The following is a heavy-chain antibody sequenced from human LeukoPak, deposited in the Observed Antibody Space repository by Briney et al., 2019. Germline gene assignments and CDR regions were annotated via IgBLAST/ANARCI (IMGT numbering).Heavy chain of an antibody. J-gene: IGHJ4*02. CDR2: ISVSGGST. D-gene: IGHD2-2*01. Sequence: GGSLRLSCGASGFTFSSYAMSWVGQAPGKGLEWVSAISVSGGSTYYADSVKGRFTISRDNSKNTLYLQMNSLRAEETAVYYCASDVDPAGEGPAYWGQGTLVTVSS. CDR1: GFTFSSYA. CDR3: ASDVDPAGEGPAY. V-gene: IGHV3-23*01.